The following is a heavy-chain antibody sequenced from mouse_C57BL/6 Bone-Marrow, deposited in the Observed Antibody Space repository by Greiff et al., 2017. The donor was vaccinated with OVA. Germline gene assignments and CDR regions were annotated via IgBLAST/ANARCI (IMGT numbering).Heavy chain of an antibody. Sequence: QVQLQQPGAELVKPGASVTMSCKASGYTFTSYWITWVQQRPGQGLAWIGDISPGSGSTYYNEKFKSKATLTVDTYSSTAYMQLSSLTAEDSAVDYCAREETTVGASHWGQGTTLTVSS. CDR3: AREETTVGASH. V-gene: IGHV1-55*01. CDR2: ISPGSGST. J-gene: IGHJ2*01. CDR1: GYTFTSYW. D-gene: IGHD1-1*01.